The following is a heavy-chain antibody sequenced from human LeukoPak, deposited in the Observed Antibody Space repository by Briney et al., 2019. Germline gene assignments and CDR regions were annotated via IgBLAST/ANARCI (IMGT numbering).Heavy chain of an antibody. V-gene: IGHV3-30-3*01. D-gene: IGHD3-22*01. CDR2: ISYDGSNK. Sequence: PGGSLRLSCAASGFTFSSHAMHWVRQAPGKGLEWVAVISYDGSNKYYADSVKGRFTISRDNAKNSLYLQMNSLRAEDTAVYYCARDNYDSSGYPSFDYWGQGTLVTVSS. CDR1: GFTFSSHA. CDR3: ARDNYDSSGYPSFDY. J-gene: IGHJ4*02.